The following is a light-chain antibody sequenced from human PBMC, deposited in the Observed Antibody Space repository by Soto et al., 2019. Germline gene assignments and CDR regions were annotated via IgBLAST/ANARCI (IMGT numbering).Light chain of an antibody. CDR2: GAS. V-gene: IGKV3-15*01. Sequence: EIVMTQSPATLSVSPGERATLSCRASQSISSNLAWYQQKPGQAPRLLIYGASTRATGVPARFSGSGSGPEFSIPSISSQSEGDSGFHCQKQYNRPPVTFGQGTKVEIK. CDR1: QSISSN. J-gene: IGKJ1*01. CDR3: QKQYNRPPVT.